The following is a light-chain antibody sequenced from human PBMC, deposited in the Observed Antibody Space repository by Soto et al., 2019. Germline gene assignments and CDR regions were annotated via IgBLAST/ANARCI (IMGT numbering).Light chain of an antibody. V-gene: IGLV1-44*01. J-gene: IGLJ1*01. CDR1: SSNIGSKD. CDR2: SNN. Sequence: QSVLTQPPSASGTPGQRGTISCSGSSSNIGSKDVNWYQQLPETAPKVLMYSNNQRPSGVPDRFSGSKSGTSASLAISGLQSEDEADYYCAAWDDSLNGYVFGTRTKVTVL. CDR3: AAWDDSLNGYV.